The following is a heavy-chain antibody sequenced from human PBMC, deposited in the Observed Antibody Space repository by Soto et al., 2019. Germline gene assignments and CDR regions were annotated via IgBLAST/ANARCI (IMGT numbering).Heavy chain of an antibody. J-gene: IGHJ1*01. CDR1: GGSFSGYY. D-gene: IGHD3-22*01. CDR2: INHSGST. CDR3: ARVSPYDSSGYYRAEYFQH. V-gene: IGHV4-34*01. Sequence: SETLSLTXAVYGGSFSGYYWSWIRQPPGKGLEWIGEINHSGSTNYNPSLKSRVTISVDTSKNQFSLKLSPVTAADTAVYYCARVSPYDSSGYYRAEYFQHWGQGTLVTVSS.